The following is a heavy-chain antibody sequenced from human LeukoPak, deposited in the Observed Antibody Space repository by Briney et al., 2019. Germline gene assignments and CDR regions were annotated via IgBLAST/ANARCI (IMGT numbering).Heavy chain of an antibody. Sequence: GGSLRLSCAASGISFSGSALHWVRQASGKGLAWVGRIRSKANSYATAYAASVKGRFTISRDDSKNTAYLQMNSLKTEDTAVYYCSRHSSYVDTAMVTEGYGMDVWGKGTTVTVSS. CDR1: GISFSGSA. J-gene: IGHJ6*04. CDR2: IRSKANSYAT. V-gene: IGHV3-73*01. D-gene: IGHD5-18*01. CDR3: SRHSSYVDTAMVTEGYGMDV.